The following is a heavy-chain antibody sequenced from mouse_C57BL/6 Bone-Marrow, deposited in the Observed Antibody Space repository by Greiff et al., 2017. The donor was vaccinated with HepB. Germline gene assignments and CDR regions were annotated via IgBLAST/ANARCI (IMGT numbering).Heavy chain of an antibody. D-gene: IGHD1-1*01. Sequence: EVKLLESGPGLVKPSQSLSLTCSVTGYSITSGYYWNWIRQFPGNKLEWMGYISYDGSNNYNPSLKNRISITRDTSKNQFFLKLNSVTTEDTATYYCAREVYSFAYWGQGTLVTVSA. CDR2: ISYDGSN. CDR3: AREVYSFAY. CDR1: GYSITSGYY. V-gene: IGHV3-6*01. J-gene: IGHJ3*01.